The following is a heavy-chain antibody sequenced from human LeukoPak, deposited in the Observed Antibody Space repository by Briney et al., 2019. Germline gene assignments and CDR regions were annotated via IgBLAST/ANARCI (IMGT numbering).Heavy chain of an antibody. D-gene: IGHD5-12*01. CDR3: AKGKSSGYAREYNWFDP. CDR2: ISGSGGST. Sequence: GGSLRLSCAASGFTFSSYAMSWVRQAPGKGLEWVSAISGSGGSTYYADSVKGRFTISRDNSKNTLYLQMNSLRAEDTAVYYCAKGKSSGYAREYNWFDPWGQGTLVTVSS. J-gene: IGHJ5*02. V-gene: IGHV3-23*01. CDR1: GFTFSSYA.